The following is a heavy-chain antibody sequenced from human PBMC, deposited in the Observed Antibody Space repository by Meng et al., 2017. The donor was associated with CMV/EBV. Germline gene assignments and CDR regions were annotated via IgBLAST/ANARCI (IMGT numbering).Heavy chain of an antibody. V-gene: IGHV4-4*07. CDR3: ARDLMNCSSTSCANWFDP. CDR2: IYTSGST. Sequence: QQWGAGLVKPSETLSLTCTVSGGSISSYYWSWIRQPAGKGLEWIGRIYTSGSTNYNPSLKSRVTMSVDTSKNQFSLKLSSVTAADTAVYYCARDLMNCSSTSCANWFDPWGQGTLVTVSS. CDR1: GGSISSYY. D-gene: IGHD2-2*01. J-gene: IGHJ5*02.